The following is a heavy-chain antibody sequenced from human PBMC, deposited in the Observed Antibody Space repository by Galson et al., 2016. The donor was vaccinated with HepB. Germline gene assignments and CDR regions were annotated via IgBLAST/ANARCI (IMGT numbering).Heavy chain of an antibody. CDR1: GFTFTTYW. CDR2: ISYGEDS. CDR3: AGRAVIAPSRGAWFDP. D-gene: IGHD2-21*01. J-gene: IGHJ5*02. Sequence: LRLSCAASGFTFTTYWMGWVRQTPGKGLEWIGEISYGEDSNYNASLRGRATLSIETSKNHFTLSLPSVTAADTAVYYCAGRAVIAPSRGAWFDPWGQGTLATVSS. V-gene: IGHV4-34*08.